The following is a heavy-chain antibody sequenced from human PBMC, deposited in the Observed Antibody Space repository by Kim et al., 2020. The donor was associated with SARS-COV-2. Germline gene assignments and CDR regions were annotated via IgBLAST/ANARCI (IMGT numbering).Heavy chain of an antibody. V-gene: IGHV1-58*02. CDR3: AADVPYCSSTSCTNWFDP. J-gene: IGHJ5*02. CDR2: IVVGSGNT. CDR1: GFTFTSSA. D-gene: IGHD2-2*01. Sequence: SVKVSCKASGFTFTSSAMQWVRQARGQRLEWIGWIVVGSGNTNYAQKFQERVTITRDMSTSTAYMELSSLRSEDTAVYYCAADVPYCSSTSCTNWFDPWGQGTLVTVSS.